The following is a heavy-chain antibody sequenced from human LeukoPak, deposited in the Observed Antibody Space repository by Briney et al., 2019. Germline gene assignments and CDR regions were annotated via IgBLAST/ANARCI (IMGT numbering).Heavy chain of an antibody. V-gene: IGHV3-74*01. J-gene: IGHJ4*02. CDR1: GFTFSTSW. CDR2: MNGDGSTI. Sequence: GSLRLSCAASGFTFSTSWMHWVRQTPGKGLVWVSYMNGDGSTISHADSVKGRFTMSRDNAKNTLHLQMNNLRDEDTAVYFCVRGTSNWYGVDYWGRGTLVTVSS. CDR3: VRGTSNWYGVDY. D-gene: IGHD6-13*01.